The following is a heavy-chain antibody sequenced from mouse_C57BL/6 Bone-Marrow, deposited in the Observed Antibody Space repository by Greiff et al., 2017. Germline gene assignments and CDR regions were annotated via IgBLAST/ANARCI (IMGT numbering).Heavy chain of an antibody. J-gene: IGHJ4*01. CDR2: IWHGGST. Sequence: VQLQQSGPGLVQPSPSLSLSCTVSGFSLTSYGVHWVRQSPGKGLEWLGVIWHGGSTDYNAAFISRLGISKDNSTRQVFFKLNSLQADDTAIYYCAWSKGYWGQGTSVTVSS. V-gene: IGHV2-2*01. CDR1: GFSLTSYG. CDR3: AWSKGY.